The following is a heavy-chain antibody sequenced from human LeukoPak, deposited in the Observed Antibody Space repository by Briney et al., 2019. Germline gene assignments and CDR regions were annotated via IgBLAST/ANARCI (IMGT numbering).Heavy chain of an antibody. CDR3: ARVSDVLRFLEWAYVDY. D-gene: IGHD3-3*01. Sequence: SSETLPLTXTVSGGSISSGDYYWSWIGQPPGKGLEWIGYIYYSGSTYYNPSLKSRVTISVDTSKNQFSLKLSSVTAADTAVYYCARVSDVLRFLEWAYVDYWGQGTLVTVSS. CDR1: GGSISSGDYY. V-gene: IGHV4-30-4*08. J-gene: IGHJ4*02. CDR2: IYYSGST.